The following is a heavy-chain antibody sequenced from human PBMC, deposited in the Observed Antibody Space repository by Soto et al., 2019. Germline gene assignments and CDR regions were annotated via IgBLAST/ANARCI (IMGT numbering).Heavy chain of an antibody. D-gene: IGHD3-10*01. J-gene: IGHJ6*02. CDR2: IYYSGST. Sequence: SETLSLTCTVSGGSISSYYWSWIRQPPGKRLEWIGYIYYSGSTNYNPSLKSRVTRSVDTSKNQFSLKLSSVIAADTAVYYCARDAGSGSYRYYYYGMDVWGQGTTVTVSS. CDR1: GGSISSYY. V-gene: IGHV4-59*01. CDR3: ARDAGSGSYRYYYYGMDV.